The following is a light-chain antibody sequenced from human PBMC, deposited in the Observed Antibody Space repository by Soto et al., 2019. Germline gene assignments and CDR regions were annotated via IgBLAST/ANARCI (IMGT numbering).Light chain of an antibody. CDR3: QQCHSYPWT. J-gene: IGKJ1*01. CDR1: QSIDSW. CDR2: EAS. Sequence: DIQMTQSPSTLSASVGDTVTITCRASQSIDSWLAWYQQRPGKAPKLLMFEASKLAAGVPSRFSGSGSGTDFTLTISSLQADDFATYHCQQCHSYPWTFGQGTKVEI. V-gene: IGKV1-5*03.